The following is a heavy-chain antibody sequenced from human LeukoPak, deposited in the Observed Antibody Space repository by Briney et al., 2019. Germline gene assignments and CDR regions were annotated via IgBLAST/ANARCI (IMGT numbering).Heavy chain of an antibody. CDR2: IYHSGST. D-gene: IGHD6-13*01. Sequence: PSGTLSLTCAVSGGSISSSNWWSWVRQPPGKGLEWIGEIYHSGSTNYNPSLKSRVTILVDKSKNQFSLKLSSVTAADTAVYYCARVYYSNSYDYWYFDLWGRGTLVTVSS. V-gene: IGHV4-4*02. J-gene: IGHJ2*01. CDR3: ARVYYSNSYDYWYFDL. CDR1: GGSISSSNW.